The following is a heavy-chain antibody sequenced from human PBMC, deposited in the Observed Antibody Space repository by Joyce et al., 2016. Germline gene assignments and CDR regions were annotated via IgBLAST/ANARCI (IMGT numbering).Heavy chain of an antibody. CDR1: GFTFSSYA. CDR3: AKGTLGSCSGTTCYPLDS. Sequence: EVQLLESGGGWVQPGGSLRLPCAASGFTFSSYAMSWVRQARGKVLEGVAAISGSDDGTYHADSVRGRFTISRDNSKNTLYLQMNSLTAEDTAIYYCAKGTLGSCSGTTCYPLDSWGQGTLVTVSS. D-gene: IGHD2-15*01. J-gene: IGHJ4*02. V-gene: IGHV3-23*01. CDR2: ISGSDDGT.